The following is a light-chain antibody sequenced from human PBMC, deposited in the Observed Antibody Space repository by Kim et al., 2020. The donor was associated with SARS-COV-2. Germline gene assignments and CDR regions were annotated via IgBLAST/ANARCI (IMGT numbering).Light chain of an antibody. CDR3: SSYTSSSSVV. J-gene: IGLJ2*01. Sequence: QSALTQPASASGSPGQSITISCTGTSSDVGGYNYVSWYQQHPGKAPKLMIYDVSQRPSGVSNRFSGSKSANTAPVTISGLQAEDEDDYYGSSYTSSSSVVFGGGTQLTVL. V-gene: IGLV2-14*01. CDR1: SSDVGGYNY. CDR2: DVS.